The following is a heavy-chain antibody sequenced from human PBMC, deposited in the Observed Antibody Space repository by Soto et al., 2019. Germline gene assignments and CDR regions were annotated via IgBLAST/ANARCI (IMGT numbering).Heavy chain of an antibody. V-gene: IGHV4-39*07. Sequence: TSETLSLTCTVSGGSISRSSYYWGWIRQPPGKGLEWIGSIYYTETTNYNPSLKSRVTISVDTSKNQFSLKLSSVTAADTAVYYCARVNRSGWLRWFDPWGRGTLVTVSS. CDR1: GGSISRSSYY. J-gene: IGHJ5*02. CDR2: IYYTETT. D-gene: IGHD6-19*01. CDR3: ARVNRSGWLRWFDP.